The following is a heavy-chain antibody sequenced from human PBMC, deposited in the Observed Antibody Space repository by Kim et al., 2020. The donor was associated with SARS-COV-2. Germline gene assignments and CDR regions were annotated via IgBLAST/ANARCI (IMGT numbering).Heavy chain of an antibody. J-gene: IGHJ6*02. CDR2: IVVGSGNT. D-gene: IGHD6-13*01. CDR3: AAEGIAAAGPLYYYYGMDV. Sequence: SVKVSCKASGFTFTSSAVQWVRQARGQRLEWIGWIVVGSGNTNYAQKFQERVTITRDMSTSTAYMELSSLRSEDTAVYYCAAEGIAAAGPLYYYYGMDVWGQGTTVTVSS. CDR1: GFTFTSSA. V-gene: IGHV1-58*01.